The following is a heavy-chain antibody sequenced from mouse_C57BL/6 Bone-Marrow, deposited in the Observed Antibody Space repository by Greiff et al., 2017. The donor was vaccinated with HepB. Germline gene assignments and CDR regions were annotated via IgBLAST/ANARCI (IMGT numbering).Heavy chain of an antibody. CDR2: IDPENGDT. D-gene: IGHD2-5*01. V-gene: IGHV14-4*01. CDR1: GFNIKDDY. J-gene: IGHJ2*01. CDR3: TAGSNSYYFDY. Sequence: DVQLQESGAELVRPGASVKLSCTASGFNIKDDYMHWVKQRPEQGLEWIGWIDPENGDTEYASKFQGKATITADTSSNTAYLQLSSLTSEDTAVYYCTAGSNSYYFDYWGQGTTLTVSS.